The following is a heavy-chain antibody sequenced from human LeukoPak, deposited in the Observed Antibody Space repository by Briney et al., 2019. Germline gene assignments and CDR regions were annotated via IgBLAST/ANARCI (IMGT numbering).Heavy chain of an antibody. Sequence: PSETLSLTCTVSGGSISSSSYFWGWVRQPSGKGLEWIGSIYYGGNSYYNPSLKSRVTISVDTSENQFSLKLSSVAAADTAVYYCASHDFWSGWYFDYWGQGTLVTVSS. V-gene: IGHV4-39*01. CDR2: IYYGGNS. CDR1: GGSISSSSYF. CDR3: ASHDFWSGWYFDY. D-gene: IGHD3-3*01. J-gene: IGHJ4*02.